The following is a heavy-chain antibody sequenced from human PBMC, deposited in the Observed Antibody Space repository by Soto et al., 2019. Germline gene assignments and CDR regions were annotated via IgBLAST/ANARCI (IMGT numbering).Heavy chain of an antibody. D-gene: IGHD6-19*01. CDR2: ARNKANSYTT. Sequence: GGSLRLSCAASGFTLSNHYIDWVRQAPGKGLEWVGRARNKANSYTTEYAASVKGRFTISRDDSKNSAYLQMNSLKTEDTAVYYCARVRAGSVGWFDPWGQGTLVTVSS. CDR3: ARVRAGSVGWFDP. J-gene: IGHJ5*02. CDR1: GFTLSNHY. V-gene: IGHV3-72*01.